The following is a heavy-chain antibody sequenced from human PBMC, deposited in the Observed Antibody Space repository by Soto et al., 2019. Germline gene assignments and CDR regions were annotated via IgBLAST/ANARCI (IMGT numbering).Heavy chain of an antibody. CDR2: VYYSGTT. Sequence: QVLLQESGPGLVQPSETLSLTCTVSGGSMNYYYWSWIRQSPGKGLEWICYVYYSGTTYYNPALHSRVNISIATSQDQFSLKLGSVAAADSAIYYGARAGRSWRYLFDSWGRGTLVTVSS. D-gene: IGHD6-13*01. J-gene: IGHJ4*02. CDR3: ARAGRSWRYLFDS. CDR1: GGSMNYYY. V-gene: IGHV4-59*01.